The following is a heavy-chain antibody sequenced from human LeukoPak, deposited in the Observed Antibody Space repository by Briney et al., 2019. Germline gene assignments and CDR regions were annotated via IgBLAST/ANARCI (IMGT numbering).Heavy chain of an antibody. V-gene: IGHV3-49*03. Sequence: GGSLRLSCTASGFTLGDYAMSWFRQAPGKGLEWVGFIRSKAYGGTTEYAASVKGRFTISRDDSKSIAYLQMNSLKTEDTAVYYCTRGSSSWYPYFDYWGQGTLVTVSS. CDR1: GFTLGDYA. CDR2: IRSKAYGGTT. D-gene: IGHD6-13*01. J-gene: IGHJ4*02. CDR3: TRGSSSWYPYFDY.